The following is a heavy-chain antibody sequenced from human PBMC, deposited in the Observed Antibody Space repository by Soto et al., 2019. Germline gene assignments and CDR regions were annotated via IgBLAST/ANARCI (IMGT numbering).Heavy chain of an antibody. CDR2: INGNGGYT. V-gene: IGHV3-23*01. Sequence: PGGSLRLSCIGSGFTFSTYAINWVRQTPGKGLEWVSVINGNGGYTQYADSVKGRFTISRDNSKDTLYLQMNSLRVEDTAVYYCAKEWVAGTLSYWGQGTRVTVSS. D-gene: IGHD6-13*01. J-gene: IGHJ4*02. CDR3: AKEWVAGTLSY. CDR1: GFTFSTYA.